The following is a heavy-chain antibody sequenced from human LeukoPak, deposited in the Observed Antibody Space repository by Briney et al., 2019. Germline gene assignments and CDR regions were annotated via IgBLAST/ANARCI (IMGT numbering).Heavy chain of an antibody. J-gene: IGHJ4*02. CDR1: GFTFSSYG. CDR3: AKAPYLCRSTSCYFYFDY. V-gene: IGHV3-30*18. CDR2: ISYDGSNK. Sequence: PGGSLRLSCAASGFTFSSYGMHWVRQAPGKGLEWVAVISYDGSNKYYADSVKGRFTISRDNSKNTLYLQMNSLRAEDTAVYYCAKAPYLCRSTSCYFYFDYWGQGTLVTVSS. D-gene: IGHD2-2*01.